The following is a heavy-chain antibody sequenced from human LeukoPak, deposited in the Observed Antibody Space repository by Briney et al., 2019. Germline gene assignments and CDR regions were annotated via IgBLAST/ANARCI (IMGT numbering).Heavy chain of an antibody. CDR3: AKVYIAVAGTDLIDY. Sequence: TGGSLRLSCAASGFSFSSYAMSWVRQAPGKGLEWVSAISDSGVTTYHADSVKGRFTISRDNSKNTLYLQMNSLRAEDTAVYYCAKVYIAVAGTDLIDYWGQGTLVTVSS. J-gene: IGHJ4*02. V-gene: IGHV3-23*01. CDR2: ISDSGVTT. CDR1: GFSFSSYA. D-gene: IGHD6-19*01.